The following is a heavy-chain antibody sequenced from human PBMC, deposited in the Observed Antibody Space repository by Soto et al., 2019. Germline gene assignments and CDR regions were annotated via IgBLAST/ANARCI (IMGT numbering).Heavy chain of an antibody. Sequence: ASVKVSCKASGYTFTGYFMHWVRQAPGPGVEGMEWLNPYSGGADYAQSFQGRVTMTRDTSISKVYMELTRLRFDHTAVYYCARVIRGAYYNSPLDTWGQGTVVTVSS. D-gene: IGHD3-10*01. V-gene: IGHV1-2*02. CDR3: ARVIRGAYYNSPLDT. J-gene: IGHJ5*02. CDR1: GYTFTGYF. CDR2: LNPYSGGA.